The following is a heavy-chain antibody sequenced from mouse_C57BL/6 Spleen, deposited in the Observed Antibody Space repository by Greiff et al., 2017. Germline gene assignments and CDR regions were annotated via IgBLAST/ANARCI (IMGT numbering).Heavy chain of an antibody. CDR3: ARHRRDYGSSSWFAY. J-gene: IGHJ3*01. V-gene: IGHV5-9*01. CDR2: ISGGGGNT. Sequence: DVHLVESGGGLVKPGGSLKLSCAASGFTFSSYTMSWVRQTPEKRLEWVATISGGGGNTYYPDSVKGRFTISRDNAKNTLYLQMSSLRSEDTALYYCARHRRDYGSSSWFAYWGQGTLVTVSA. CDR1: GFTFSSYT. D-gene: IGHD1-1*01.